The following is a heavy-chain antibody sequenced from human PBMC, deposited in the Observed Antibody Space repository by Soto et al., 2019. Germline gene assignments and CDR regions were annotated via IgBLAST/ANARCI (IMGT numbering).Heavy chain of an antibody. D-gene: IGHD3-10*01. CDR2: IIPIFGTA. V-gene: IGHV1-69*13. CDR1: GCTFSSYA. CDR3: ARPGGSGSYYYYYYGMDV. J-gene: IGHJ6*02. Sequence: SVKVSCKASGCTFSSYAISWVRQAPGQGLEWMGGIIPIFGTANYAQKFQGRVTITADESTSTAYMELSSLRSEDTAVYYCARPGGSGSYYYYYYGMDVWGQGTTVTVSS.